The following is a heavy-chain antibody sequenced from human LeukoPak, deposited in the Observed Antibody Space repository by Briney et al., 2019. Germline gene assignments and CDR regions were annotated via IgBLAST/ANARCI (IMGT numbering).Heavy chain of an antibody. CDR2: IYYSGST. Sequence: SETLSLTCTVSGGSISSYYWSWIRQPPGKGLEWIGYIYYSGSTNYNPSLKSRVTISVDTSKNQFSLKLSSVTAADTAVYYCARGVPAKDWFDPWGQGTLVTVSS. J-gene: IGHJ5*02. CDR3: ARGVPAKDWFDP. V-gene: IGHV4-59*01. CDR1: GGSISSYY. D-gene: IGHD2-2*01.